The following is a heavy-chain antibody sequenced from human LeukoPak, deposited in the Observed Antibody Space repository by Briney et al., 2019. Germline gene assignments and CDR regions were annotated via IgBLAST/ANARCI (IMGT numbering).Heavy chain of an antibody. V-gene: IGHV1-69*04. D-gene: IGHD3-10*01. Sequence: PVKVSCKASGGTFSSYAISWVRQAPGQGLEWMGRIIPIFGIANYAQKFQGRVTITADKSTSTAYMELSSLRSEDTAVYYCARERLDGRFGEFTQPNWFDPWGQGTLVTVSS. CDR3: ARERLDGRFGEFTQPNWFDP. CDR1: GGTFSSYA. CDR2: IIPIFGIA. J-gene: IGHJ5*02.